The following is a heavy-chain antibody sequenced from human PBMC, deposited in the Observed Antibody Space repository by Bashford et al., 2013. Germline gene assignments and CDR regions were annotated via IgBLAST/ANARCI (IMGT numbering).Heavy chain of an antibody. CDR2: ISSAGGVRT. V-gene: IGHV3-23*01. Sequence: GSLRLSCAASGFTFSSYAMSWVRQAPGKGLERVSVISSAGGVRTYYADSVKGRFIISRDNSKNTLHLQMNSLRAEDTAVYYCAGLGADYGIDVWGQGTTVTVSS. CDR1: GFTFSSYA. J-gene: IGHJ6*02. CDR3: AGLGADYGIDV. D-gene: IGHD3/OR15-3a*01.